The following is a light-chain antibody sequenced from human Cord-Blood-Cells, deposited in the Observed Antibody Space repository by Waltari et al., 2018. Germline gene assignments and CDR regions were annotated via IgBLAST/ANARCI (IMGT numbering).Light chain of an antibody. J-gene: IGKJ3*01. Sequence: DIVMTQSPESLAVSLGERATINCKSSQSVLYSSNNKNYLAWYQQKPGQPPKLLIYWASTLESGVPERFSGSGSGTDFTLTISSLQAEDVAVYYCQQYYSTPFTFGPGTKVDIK. V-gene: IGKV4-1*01. CDR2: WAS. CDR1: QSVLYSSNNKNY. CDR3: QQYYSTPFT.